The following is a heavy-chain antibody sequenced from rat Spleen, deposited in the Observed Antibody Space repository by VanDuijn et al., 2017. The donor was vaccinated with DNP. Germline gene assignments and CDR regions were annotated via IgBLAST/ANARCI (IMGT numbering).Heavy chain of an antibody. J-gene: IGHJ2*01. Sequence: EVQLVESGGGLVQPGRSMKLSCAASGFTFSNYYMAWVRQAPTKGLEWVASISTGGGNTYYRDSVKGRFTISRDNAKSTLYLQMDSLRSEETATYYCARHEPITEIVMPTRPAAPYFDYWGQGVMVTVSS. D-gene: IGHD1-12*01. CDR2: ISTGGGNT. V-gene: IGHV5S11*01. CDR1: GFTFSNYY. CDR3: ARHEPITEIVMPTRPAAPYFDY.